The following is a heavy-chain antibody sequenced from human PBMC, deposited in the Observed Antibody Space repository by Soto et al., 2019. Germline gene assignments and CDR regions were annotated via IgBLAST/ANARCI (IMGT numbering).Heavy chain of an antibody. V-gene: IGHV3-30*03. CDR1: GFTFSSYA. CDR2: ISYDGSNI. J-gene: IGHJ4*02. D-gene: IGHD3-16*01. CDR3: AAAFAEDVLGDY. Sequence: GGSLRLSCAASGFTFSSYAMHWVRQAPGKGLEWVTFISYDGSNIYYADSVKGRFIISRDNSKNTLSLQMNSLRVEDTAVYYCAAAFAEDVLGDYWGQGILVTVSS.